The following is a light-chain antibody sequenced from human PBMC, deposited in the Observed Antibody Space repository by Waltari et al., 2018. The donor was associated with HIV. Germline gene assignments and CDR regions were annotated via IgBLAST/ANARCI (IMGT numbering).Light chain of an antibody. CDR2: LNH. CDR3: QSHDSSLSGSSV. V-gene: IGLV1-40*01. J-gene: IGLJ2*01. CDR1: SSNIGADYS. Sequence: QSVLTQPPSVSAAPGQRITISCTGNSSNIGADYSVHWFQQVPRSAPQLLLYLNHNRPAGVPARFSGSRSGSSASLAITGVRPEDEADYYCQSHDSSLSGSSVFGGGTKLTVL.